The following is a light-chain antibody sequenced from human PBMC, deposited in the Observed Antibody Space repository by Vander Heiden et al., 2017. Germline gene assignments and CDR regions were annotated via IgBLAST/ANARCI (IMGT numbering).Light chain of an antibody. J-gene: IGLJ1*01. CDR2: DNN. Sequence: QSVLPQPPSVSAAPGQKATIACSAGTSNVGNNYVLGYQQLPGTAPKLLIYDNNKRHSGIPDRYCGSKSGTSATVGMTGLQTGDEADYYCGTWDCSRSAGVFGTGTKVTVL. CDR3: GTWDCSRSAGV. CDR1: TSNVGNNY. V-gene: IGLV1-51*01.